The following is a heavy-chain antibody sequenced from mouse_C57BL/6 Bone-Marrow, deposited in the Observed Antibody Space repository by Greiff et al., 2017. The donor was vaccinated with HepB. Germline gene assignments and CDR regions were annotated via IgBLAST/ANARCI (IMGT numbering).Heavy chain of an antibody. J-gene: IGHJ1*03. V-gene: IGHV1-66*01. CDR1: GYSFTSYY. Sequence: QVQLQQSGPELVKPGASVKISCKASGYSFTSYYIHWVKQRPGQGLEWIGWIYPGSGNTKYNEKFKGKATLTAYTSSSTAYMQLSSLKSEDSAVYYCARGVTTDGYGYFDVWGTGTTVTVSS. D-gene: IGHD2-2*01. CDR2: IYPGSGNT. CDR3: ARGVTTDGYGYFDV.